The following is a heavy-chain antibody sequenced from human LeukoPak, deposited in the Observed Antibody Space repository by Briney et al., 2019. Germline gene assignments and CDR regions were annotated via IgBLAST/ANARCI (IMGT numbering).Heavy chain of an antibody. CDR1: GYTFTGYY. D-gene: IGHD3-9*01. V-gene: IGHV1-2*04. CDR2: INPNSGGT. Sequence: AASVKVSCKASGYTFTGYYMHWVRQAPGQGLEWMGWINPNSGGTNYAQKFQGWVTMTRDTSISTAYMELSRLRSDDTAVYYCARDLSHYDILTGYPTPFGYWGQGTLVTVSS. CDR3: ARDLSHYDILTGYPTPFGY. J-gene: IGHJ4*02.